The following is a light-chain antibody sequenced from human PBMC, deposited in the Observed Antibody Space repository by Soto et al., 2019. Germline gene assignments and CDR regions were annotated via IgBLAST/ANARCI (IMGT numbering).Light chain of an antibody. J-gene: IGKJ1*01. Sequence: EIVMTQSPATLSVSPGERATLSCRASQSVSSNLAWYQQKPGQAPRLLIYGASTRATGIPARFSGSGSGTEFTLTISSLQSEDFAVHYCQQYNNWTPVTFGQGTKVEIK. CDR2: GAS. V-gene: IGKV3-15*01. CDR1: QSVSSN. CDR3: QQYNNWTPVT.